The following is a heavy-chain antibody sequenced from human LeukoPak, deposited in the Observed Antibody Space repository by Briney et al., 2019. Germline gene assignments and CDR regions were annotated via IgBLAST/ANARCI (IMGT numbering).Heavy chain of an antibody. V-gene: IGHV4-59*01. Sequence: PSETLSLTCTVSGRSISSYYWSWIRQPPGKGLEWIGYIYYSAITNYNPSLKSRVTISVDTSKNQFSLKLSSVTAADTAVYYCARALLWFGEFPPHYMDVWGKGTTVTVSS. CDR3: ARALLWFGEFPPHYMDV. CDR1: GRSISSYY. D-gene: IGHD3-10*01. J-gene: IGHJ6*03. CDR2: IYYSAIT.